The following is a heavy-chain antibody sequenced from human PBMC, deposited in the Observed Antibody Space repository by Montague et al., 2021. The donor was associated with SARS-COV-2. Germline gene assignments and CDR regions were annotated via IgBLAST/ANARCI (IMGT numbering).Heavy chain of an antibody. D-gene: IGHD4-17*01. J-gene: IGHJ4*02. CDR1: GDSVWGNTAA. Sequence: CAISGDSVWGNTAAWNWVRQTPSGGLGWLGRTNYRSKWTSDYATSVEGRISIDPDTSKNQFFLHLRSVTPEDTGVYYCVRDTGSAQAGFDAWGQGTLVTVSS. CDR3: VRDTGSAQAGFDA. CDR2: TNYRSKWTS. V-gene: IGHV6-1*01.